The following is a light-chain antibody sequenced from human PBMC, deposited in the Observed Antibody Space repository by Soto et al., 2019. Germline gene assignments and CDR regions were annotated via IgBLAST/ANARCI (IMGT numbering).Light chain of an antibody. CDR2: WAS. J-gene: IGKJ2*01. CDR3: QQYYSNSYT. Sequence: DIVMTQSPDSLAVSLGERATINCKSSQSVSYTSGGTNYLAWYQQKPGQPPQLLISWASTRESGVPDRFSDSGSGTDFTLTISSLQAEDVAVYYCQQYYSNSYTFGQGTKLEIK. V-gene: IGKV4-1*01. CDR1: QSVSYTSGGTNY.